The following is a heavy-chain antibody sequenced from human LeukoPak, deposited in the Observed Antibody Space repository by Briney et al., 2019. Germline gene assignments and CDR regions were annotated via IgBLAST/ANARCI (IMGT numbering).Heavy chain of an antibody. V-gene: IGHV1-2*02. CDR1: GYTFTGYY. J-gene: IGHJ3*02. Sequence: ASVKVSCKASGYTFTGYYMHWVRQAPEQGLEWMGWINPNSGGTNYAQKFQGRVTMTRDTSISTAYMELSRLRSDDTAVYYCARGDLVVPPSYDAFDIWGQGTMVTVSS. CDR2: INPNSGGT. D-gene: IGHD5-12*01. CDR3: ARGDLVVPPSYDAFDI.